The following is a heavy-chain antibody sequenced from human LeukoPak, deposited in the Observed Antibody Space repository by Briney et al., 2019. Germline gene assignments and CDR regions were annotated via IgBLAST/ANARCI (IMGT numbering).Heavy chain of an antibody. CDR3: ARGGGLHLSPAPSYYDSRCRYFDD. CDR2: ISGSSATI. V-gene: IGHV3-48*04. Sequence: PGGSLRLSCVASGFTFSDYGMEWVRQAPGKGLEWISYISGSSATIYYADSVRGRFTTSRDNSKNSLYLQMNSLRAEDTAVYYCARGGGLHLSPAPSYYDSRCRYFDDWGQGTLVTVSS. D-gene: IGHD3-22*01. J-gene: IGHJ4*02. CDR1: GFTFSDYG.